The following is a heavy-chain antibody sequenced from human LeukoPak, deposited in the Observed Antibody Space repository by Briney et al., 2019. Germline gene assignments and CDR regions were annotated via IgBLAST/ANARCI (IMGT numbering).Heavy chain of an antibody. V-gene: IGHV4-59*01. CDR2: IYYSGST. D-gene: IGHD3-16*02. CDR1: GGSIRGYY. J-gene: IGHJ3*02. CDR3: ARLLRLGELSFDAFDI. Sequence: PSETLSLTCNVSGGSIRGYYWSWIRQPPGKGLEWIGYIYYSGSTNYNPSLKSRVTISVDTSKNQFSLKLSSVTAADTAVYYCARLLRLGELSFDAFDIWGQGTMVTVSS.